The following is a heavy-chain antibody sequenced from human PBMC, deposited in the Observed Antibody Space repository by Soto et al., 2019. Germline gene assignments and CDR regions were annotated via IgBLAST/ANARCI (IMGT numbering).Heavy chain of an antibody. Sequence: ASVKVSCKASGGTFSRYAISWVRQAPGQGLEWMGGIIPIFGTANYAQKFQGRVTITADKSTSTAYMELSSLRSEDTAVYYCARSYVQNRPIDYWGQGTLVTVPQ. D-gene: IGHD3-10*02. CDR1: GGTFSRYA. J-gene: IGHJ4*02. CDR2: IIPIFGTA. V-gene: IGHV1-69*06. CDR3: ARSYVQNRPIDY.